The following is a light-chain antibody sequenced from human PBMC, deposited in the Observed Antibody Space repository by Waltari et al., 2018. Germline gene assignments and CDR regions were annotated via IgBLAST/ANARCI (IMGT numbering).Light chain of an antibody. Sequence: EIVMTQSPATLSVSPGERATLSCRASQGVSSKLAWYQQKPGQAPRLLIYGASTRATGIPARVSGSGSGTEFTLTISSLQSEDFAIYYCQQYNKWPRTFGQGTKVAIK. J-gene: IGKJ1*01. CDR1: QGVSSK. CDR3: QQYNKWPRT. V-gene: IGKV3-15*01. CDR2: GAS.